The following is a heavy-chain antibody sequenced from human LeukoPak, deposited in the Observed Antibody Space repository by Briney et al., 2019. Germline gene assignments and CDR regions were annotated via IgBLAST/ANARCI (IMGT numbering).Heavy chain of an antibody. J-gene: IGHJ5*02. CDR1: GYRFTSYW. CDR2: IYPGDSDT. Sequence: PGESLKIYFQGSGYRFTSYWIGWVRQLPGKGLGWMGIIYPGDSDTRYSPSFQGQVTISADKSISTAYLQWSSLKASDTARYYCARHAETGLWFDPWGQGTLVTVSS. CDR3: ARHAETGLWFDP. V-gene: IGHV5-51*01. D-gene: IGHD1-1*01.